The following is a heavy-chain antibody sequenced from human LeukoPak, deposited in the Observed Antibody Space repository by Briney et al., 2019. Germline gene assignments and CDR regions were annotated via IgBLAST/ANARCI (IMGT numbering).Heavy chain of an antibody. D-gene: IGHD3-10*01. CDR1: GYTFTSYG. Sequence: ASVKVSCKASGYTFTSYGISWVGQAPGQGREWMGWISAYNGNTNYAQKLQGRVTMTTDTPTSTAYMELRSLTSDDTAVYYCARFRAGVGEPYGDYWGQGTLVTVSS. V-gene: IGHV1-18*01. J-gene: IGHJ4*02. CDR2: ISAYNGNT. CDR3: ARFRAGVGEPYGDY.